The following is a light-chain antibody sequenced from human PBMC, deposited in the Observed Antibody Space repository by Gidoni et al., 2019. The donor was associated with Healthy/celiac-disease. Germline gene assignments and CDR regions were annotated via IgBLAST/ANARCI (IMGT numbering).Light chain of an antibody. Sequence: DIVMTQSPDSLTVSLCERDTINCKSSQSVLYSSNNKNYLAGYQQKPGQPPKLLIYWASTRESGVPDRFSGSGSGTDFTLTISSLQAEDVAVYYCQQYYSTPKTFGQGTKVEIK. CDR1: QSVLYSSNNKNY. V-gene: IGKV4-1*01. CDR2: WAS. J-gene: IGKJ1*01. CDR3: QQYYSTPKT.